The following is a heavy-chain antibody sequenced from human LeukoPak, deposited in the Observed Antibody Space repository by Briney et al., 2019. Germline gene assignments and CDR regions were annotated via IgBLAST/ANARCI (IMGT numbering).Heavy chain of an antibody. D-gene: IGHD1-1*01. CDR1: GYTFTSYG. CDR3: AKAPSAHWPSDY. CDR2: INGHNGNT. V-gene: IGHV1-18*01. J-gene: IGHJ4*02. Sequence: ASVKVSCKASGYTFTSYGITWVRQAPGQGLEWMGWINGHNGNTHYAQNLQDRITMTTDTSSTTVYMELRSLKSDDTAVYYCAKAPSAHWPSDYWAREPWSPSPQ.